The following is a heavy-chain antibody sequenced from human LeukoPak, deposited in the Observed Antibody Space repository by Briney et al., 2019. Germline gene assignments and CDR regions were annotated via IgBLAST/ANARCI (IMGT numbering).Heavy chain of an antibody. D-gene: IGHD4-17*01. Sequence: ASVKVSCKASGYTFTSYDINWVRQATGQGLEWMGWMNPNSGNTGYAQKFQGRVAITRNTSISTAYMELSSLRSEDTAVYYCARLDTVTTGFDYWGQGTLVTVSS. V-gene: IGHV1-8*03. J-gene: IGHJ4*02. CDR3: ARLDTVTTGFDY. CDR2: MNPNSGNT. CDR1: GYTFTSYD.